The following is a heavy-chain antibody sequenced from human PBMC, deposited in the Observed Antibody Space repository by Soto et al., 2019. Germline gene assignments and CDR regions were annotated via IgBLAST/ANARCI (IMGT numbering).Heavy chain of an antibody. CDR1: GFTFSSHS. CDR2: ISSNSGSV. D-gene: IGHD1-7*01. V-gene: IGHV3-48*01. CDR3: AREGNWNYNYYYYYYMDV. J-gene: IGHJ6*03. Sequence: GGSLRLSCEASGFTFSSHSMNWVRQAPGKGLEWISYISSNSGSVYYADSVKGRVTISRDNAMNSLYLQMNSLRAEDTAVYYCAREGNWNYNYYYYYYMDVWGKGATVTVSS.